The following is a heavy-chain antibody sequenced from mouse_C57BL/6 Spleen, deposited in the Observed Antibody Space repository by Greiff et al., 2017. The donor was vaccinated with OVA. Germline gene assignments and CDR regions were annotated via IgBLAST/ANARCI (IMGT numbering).Heavy chain of an antibody. D-gene: IGHD1-1*01. CDR3: ARVGSNLWFAY. CDR2: IYPSDSET. J-gene: IGHJ3*01. CDR1: GYTFTSYW. V-gene: IGHV1-61*01. Sequence: QVQLQQPGAELVRPGSSVKLSCKASGYTFTSYWMDWVKQRPGQGLEWIGNIYPSDSETHYNQKFKDKATLTVDKSSSTAYMQLSSLTSEDSAVYYCARVGSNLWFAYWGQGTLVTVSA.